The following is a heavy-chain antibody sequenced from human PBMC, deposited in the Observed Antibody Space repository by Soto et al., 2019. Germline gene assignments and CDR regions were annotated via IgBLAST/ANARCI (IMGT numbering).Heavy chain of an antibody. D-gene: IGHD3-10*02. Sequence: EVQLVESGGGLVKPGGSLRLSCAASGFTFSSYSMNWVRQAPGKGLEWVSSISSSRSYINYADTVKGRFNISGDNAKNSLYLQMNSLRAVDTAVYYCARGLFGEAGDYWGQGTLVTVSS. CDR1: GFTFSSYS. V-gene: IGHV3-21*01. J-gene: IGHJ4*02. CDR3: ARGLFGEAGDY. CDR2: ISSSRSYI.